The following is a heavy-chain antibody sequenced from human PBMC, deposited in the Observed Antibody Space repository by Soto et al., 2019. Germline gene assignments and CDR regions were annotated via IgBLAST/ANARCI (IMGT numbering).Heavy chain of an antibody. CDR2: INYRGST. CDR1: GGSISSANYY. Sequence: PSETLSLTCTVSGGSISSANYYWNWIRQHPGKGLEWIGYINYRGSTHYNPSPKSRATISVDTSKNQFSLKLTSVTAADTAVYYCARVSVVGRIDYYYGMDVWGQGTTVTVSS. J-gene: IGHJ6*02. V-gene: IGHV4-31*03. CDR3: ARVSVVGRIDYYYGMDV. D-gene: IGHD6-19*01.